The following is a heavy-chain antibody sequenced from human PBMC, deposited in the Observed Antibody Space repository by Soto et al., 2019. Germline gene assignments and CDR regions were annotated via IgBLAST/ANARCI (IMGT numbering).Heavy chain of an antibody. Sequence: NPSETLSLTXTVSGGSISSGGYYWSWIRQHPGKGLEWIGYIYYSGSTYYNPSLKSRVTISVDTSKNQFSLKLSSVTAADTAVYYCARGLSYYYDSSGYRFDYWGQGTLVTVSS. CDR1: GGSISSGGYY. CDR2: IYYSGST. J-gene: IGHJ4*02. CDR3: ARGLSYYYDSSGYRFDY. V-gene: IGHV4-31*02. D-gene: IGHD3-22*01.